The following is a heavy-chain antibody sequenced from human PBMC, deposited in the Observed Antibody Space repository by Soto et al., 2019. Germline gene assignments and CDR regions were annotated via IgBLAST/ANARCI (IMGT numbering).Heavy chain of an antibody. CDR3: TRPERNHPDYYDSSGYAFDI. CDR2: IRSKANSYAT. CDR1: GFTFSGSA. V-gene: IGHV3-73*01. D-gene: IGHD3-22*01. Sequence: GGSLRLSCAASGFTFSGSAMHWVRQASGKGLEWVGRIRSKANSYATAYAASVKGRFTISRDDSKNTAYLQMNSLKTEDTAVYYCTRPERNHPDYYDSSGYAFDIWGQGTMVTVSS. J-gene: IGHJ3*02.